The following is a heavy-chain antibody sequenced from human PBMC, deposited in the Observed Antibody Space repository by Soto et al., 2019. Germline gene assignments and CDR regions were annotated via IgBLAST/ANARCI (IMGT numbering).Heavy chain of an antibody. V-gene: IGHV3-30-3*01. Sequence: QVQLVESGGGVVQPGTSLRLSCAASGFTFSSYAMHWVRQAPGKGLEWVAVVSFDGYNKYYADSVKGRFTISRDNSKNTLYRQMNNRRPEDTAVYYCARGPYCSGGTCFGSQSAFDIWGQGTMVTVSS. CDR1: GFTFSSYA. J-gene: IGHJ3*02. CDR2: VSFDGYNK. CDR3: ARGPYCSGGTCFGSQSAFDI. D-gene: IGHD2-15*01.